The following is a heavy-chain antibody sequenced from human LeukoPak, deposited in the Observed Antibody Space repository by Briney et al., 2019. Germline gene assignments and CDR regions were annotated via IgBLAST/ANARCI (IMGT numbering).Heavy chain of an antibody. J-gene: IGHJ5*02. V-gene: IGHV4-4*09. CDR2: IYTSGTT. Sequence: SESLSLTCTVSVGSISSYYWSWIRQPPGKGLEWIGYIYTSGTTNYNPSLRSRVTISVDTSKKLFSLRLSSVTAADTAVYYCARQGYRDYWFDPWGQGTLVIVSS. CDR1: VGSISSYY. D-gene: IGHD4-17*01. CDR3: ARQGYRDYWFDP.